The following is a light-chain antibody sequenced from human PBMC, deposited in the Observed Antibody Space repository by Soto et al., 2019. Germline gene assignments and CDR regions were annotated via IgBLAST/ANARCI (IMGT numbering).Light chain of an antibody. CDR1: TSDVGGYNY. Sequence: QSALTQPASVSGSPGQSITISCTGTTSDVGGYNYVSWYQQHPGKAPKLMISVVSNRPSGVSNRFSGSKSGNTASLTISGLQAEDEADYYCISYTSSSTLRVFGTGTKVTVL. CDR2: VVS. V-gene: IGLV2-14*01. J-gene: IGLJ1*01. CDR3: ISYTSSSTLRV.